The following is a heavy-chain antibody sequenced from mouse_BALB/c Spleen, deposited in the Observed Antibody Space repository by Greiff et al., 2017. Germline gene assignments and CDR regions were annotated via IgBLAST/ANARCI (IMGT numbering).Heavy chain of an antibody. V-gene: IGHV14-4*02. J-gene: IGHJ2*01. CDR1: GFNIKDYY. Sequence: VQLKQSGAELVRSGASVKLSCTASGFNIKDYYMHWVKQRPEQGLEWIGWIDPENGDTEYAPKFQGKATMTADTSSNTAYLQLSSLTSEDTAVYYCNPTTVGYFDYWGQGTTLTVSS. D-gene: IGHD1-1*01. CDR2: IDPENGDT. CDR3: NPTTVGYFDY.